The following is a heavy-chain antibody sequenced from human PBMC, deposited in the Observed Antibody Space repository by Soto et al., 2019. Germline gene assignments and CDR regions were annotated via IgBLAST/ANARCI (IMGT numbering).Heavy chain of an antibody. CDR1: GYTFTSYG. CDR3: ARGSSSFRVRFAPSDY. CDR2: ISAYNGNT. V-gene: IGHV1-18*01. J-gene: IGHJ4*02. Sequence: GASVKVSCKASGYTFTSYGISWVRQAPGQGLEWMGWISAYNGNTNYAQKLQGRVTMTTDTSTSTAYMELRSLRSDDTAVYYCARGSSSFRVRFAPSDYWGQGTLVTVSS. D-gene: IGHD6-6*01.